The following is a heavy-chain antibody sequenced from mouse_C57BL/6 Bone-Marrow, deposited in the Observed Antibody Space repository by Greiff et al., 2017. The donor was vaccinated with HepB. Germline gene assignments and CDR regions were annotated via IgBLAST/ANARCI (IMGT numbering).Heavy chain of an antibody. CDR3: AREDYYCSSLFAY. J-gene: IGHJ3*01. Sequence: QVQLKESGAELARPGASVKLSCKASGYTFTSYGISWVKQRTGQGLEWIGEIYPRSGNTYYNEKFKGKATLTADKSSSTAYMELRSLTSEDSAVYFCAREDYYCSSLFAYWGQGTLVTVSA. D-gene: IGHD1-1*01. CDR2: IYPRSGNT. V-gene: IGHV1-81*01. CDR1: GYTFTSYG.